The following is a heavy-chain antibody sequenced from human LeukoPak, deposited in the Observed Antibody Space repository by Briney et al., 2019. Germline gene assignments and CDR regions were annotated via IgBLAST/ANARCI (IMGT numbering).Heavy chain of an antibody. V-gene: IGHV1-8*02. D-gene: IGHD3-9*01. CDR3: ARRPYKYYDILTGSYRSEFEY. J-gene: IGHJ4*02. CDR2: MNPNSGNT. CDR1: GGTFSSYA. Sequence: ASVKLSCKASGGTFSSYAINWVRQATGQGLEWMGWMNPNSGNTGYAQKFQGRVTMTRNTSISTAYMELSSLRSEDTAVYYCARRPYKYYDILTGSYRSEFEYWGQGTLVTVSS.